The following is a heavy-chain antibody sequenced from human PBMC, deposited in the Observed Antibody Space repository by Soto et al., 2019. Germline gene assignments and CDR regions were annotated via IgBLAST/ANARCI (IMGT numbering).Heavy chain of an antibody. CDR3: ARLGVTIFGVVPYYYYYMDV. D-gene: IGHD3-3*01. CDR1: GYTFTSYY. J-gene: IGHJ6*03. V-gene: IGHV1-46*03. Sequence: ASVKVSCKASGYTFTSYYMHWVRQAPGQGLEWMGIINPSGGSTSYAQKFQGRVTMTRDTSTSTVYMELSSLRSEHTAVYYCARLGVTIFGVVPYYYYYMDVWGKGTTVTVSS. CDR2: INPSGGST.